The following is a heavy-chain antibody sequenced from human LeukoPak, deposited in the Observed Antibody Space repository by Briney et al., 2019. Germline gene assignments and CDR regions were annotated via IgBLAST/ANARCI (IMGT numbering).Heavy chain of an antibody. CDR1: GFTFSSYA. CDR2: ISYDGSNK. CDR3: ASSQWLVTGFDY. V-gene: IGHV3-30-3*01. J-gene: IGHJ4*02. Sequence: GGSLRLSCAASGFTFSSYAMHWVRQAPGKGLEWVAVISYDGSNKYYADSVKGRFTISRDNSKNTLYLQMNSLRAEDTAVYYCASSQWLVTGFDYWGQGTLVTVSS. D-gene: IGHD6-19*01.